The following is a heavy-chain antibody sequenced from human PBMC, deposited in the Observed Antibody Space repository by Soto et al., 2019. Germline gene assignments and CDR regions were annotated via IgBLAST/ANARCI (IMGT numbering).Heavy chain of an antibody. CDR1: GFNLNDFG. Sequence: QVQLVESGGGVVQPGRSLRLSCEASGFNLNDFGIHWVRQTPGKGLEWVAVISYDGSSEYYVDSVKDRFTVSRDNSKGTTYLQMNTLSGDDTAVYYCAKDSVGSAMDVWGQGTTVIVSS. J-gene: IGHJ6*02. D-gene: IGHD3-10*01. CDR3: AKDSVGSAMDV. V-gene: IGHV3-30*18. CDR2: ISYDGSSE.